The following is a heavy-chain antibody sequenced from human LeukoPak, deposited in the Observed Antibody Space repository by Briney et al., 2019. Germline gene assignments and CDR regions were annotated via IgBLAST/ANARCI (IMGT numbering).Heavy chain of an antibody. V-gene: IGHV4-59*01. CDR3: ARDRISSGFWYFDL. Sequence: PSETLSLTCTVSGGSISSYYWSWIRQPPGKGLEWIGYIYYSGSTNYNPSLKSRVTISVDTSKNQSSLKLSSVTAADTAVYYCARDRISSGFWYFDLWGRGTLVTVSS. D-gene: IGHD3-22*01. J-gene: IGHJ2*01. CDR2: IYYSGST. CDR1: GGSISSYY.